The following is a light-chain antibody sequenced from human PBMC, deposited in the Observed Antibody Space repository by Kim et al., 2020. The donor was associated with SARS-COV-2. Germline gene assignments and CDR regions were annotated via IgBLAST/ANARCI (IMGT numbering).Light chain of an antibody. CDR2: GKN. J-gene: IGLJ2*01. V-gene: IGLV3-19*01. CDR1: SLRSYY. Sequence: SSELTQDPAVSVALGQTVRITCQGDSLRSYYATWYQQKPGQAPILVIYGKNNRPSGIPDRFSGSSSGNTASLTITGTQADDEADYYCNSRDSNDNVVFGAGTQLTVL. CDR3: NSRDSNDNVV.